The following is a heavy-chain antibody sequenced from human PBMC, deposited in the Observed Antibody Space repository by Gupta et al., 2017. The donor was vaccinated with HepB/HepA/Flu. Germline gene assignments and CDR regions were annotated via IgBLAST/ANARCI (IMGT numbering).Heavy chain of an antibody. CDR2: IWFDESTD. J-gene: IGHJ6*03. V-gene: IGHV3-33*01. CDR3: ARGPSIVGATVEGPMDV. D-gene: IGHD1-26*01. CDR1: GCTFIDFA. Sequence: QVQLVESGGGVVQPGRFVRLSCPASGCTFIDFAMHWVRQTPGKGLEWVAIIWFDESTDFHADSVKGRFTISRDNSKNTLYLQMNSLRADDTAVYYCARGPSIVGATVEGPMDVWGRGTPVTVSS.